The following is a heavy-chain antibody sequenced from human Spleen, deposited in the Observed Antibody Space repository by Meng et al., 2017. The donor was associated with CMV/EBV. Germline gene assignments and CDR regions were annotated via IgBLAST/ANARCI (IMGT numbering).Heavy chain of an antibody. CDR2: IKSKTDGGTT. CDR1: GFTFSNAW. CDR3: TTPQNWGNAFDI. V-gene: IGHV3-15*01. J-gene: IGHJ3*02. D-gene: IGHD7-27*01. Sequence: SGFTFSNAWMSWVRQAPGKGLEWVGRIKSKTDGGTTDYAAPVKGRFTISRDDSKNTLYLQMNSLKTEDTAVYYCTTPQNWGNAFDIWGQGTMVTVSS.